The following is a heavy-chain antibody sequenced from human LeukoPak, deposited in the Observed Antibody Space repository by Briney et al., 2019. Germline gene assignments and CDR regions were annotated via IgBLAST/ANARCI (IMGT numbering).Heavy chain of an antibody. J-gene: IGHJ4*02. CDR3: AKGRGHVLRYFDWLLDY. D-gene: IGHD3-9*01. CDR2: ISGGGGST. V-gene: IGHV3-23*01. Sequence: PGGSLRLSCAASGFTFSSYAMSWVRQAPGKGLEWVSAISGGGGSTYYADSVKGRFTISRDNSKNTLYLQMNSLRAEDTAVYYCAKGRGHVLRYFDWLLDYWGQGTLVTVSS. CDR1: GFTFSSYA.